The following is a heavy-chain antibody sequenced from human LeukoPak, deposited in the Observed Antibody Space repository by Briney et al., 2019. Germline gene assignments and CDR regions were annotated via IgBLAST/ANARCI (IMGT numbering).Heavy chain of an antibody. J-gene: IGHJ4*02. CDR1: GASISDGGW. CDR3: ARDQYYYGSGDY. V-gene: IGHV4-4*02. Sequence: PSETLSLTCAVSGASISDGGWWTWVRQPPGKGLEWIGEIYHTGSTNYDPSLKSRVTISVDTSKNQFSLKLSSVTAADTAVYYCARDQYYYGSGDYWGQGTLVSVSS. D-gene: IGHD3-10*01. CDR2: IYHTGST.